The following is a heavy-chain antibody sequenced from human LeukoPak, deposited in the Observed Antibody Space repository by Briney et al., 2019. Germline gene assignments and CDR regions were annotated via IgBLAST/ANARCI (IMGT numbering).Heavy chain of an antibody. V-gene: IGHV4-4*07. J-gene: IGHJ4*02. CDR2: FHITGST. Sequence: PSETLSLTSTVSGDSISSYYWSWIRQPAGKGLEWIGRFHITGSTTYNPSLKSRVSISVDTSRNQFSLKLRSVTAADTAVYYCASMSQPSGSFDLWGQGTLVTVSS. CDR3: ASMSQPSGSFDL. CDR1: GDSISSYY. D-gene: IGHD3-10*01.